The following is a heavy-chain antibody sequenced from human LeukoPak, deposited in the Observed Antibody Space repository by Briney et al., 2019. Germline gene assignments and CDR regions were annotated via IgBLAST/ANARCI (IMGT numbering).Heavy chain of an antibody. Sequence: GGSLRLSCAASGFTVSSNYMSWVRQAPGKGLEWVSVIYSGGSTYYADSVKGRFTISRDNSKNTLYLQMNSLRAEDTAVYYCASNYYDSGEIDYWGQGTLVTVSS. J-gene: IGHJ4*02. CDR2: IYSGGST. CDR3: ASNYYDSGEIDY. V-gene: IGHV3-66*01. D-gene: IGHD3-22*01. CDR1: GFTVSSNY.